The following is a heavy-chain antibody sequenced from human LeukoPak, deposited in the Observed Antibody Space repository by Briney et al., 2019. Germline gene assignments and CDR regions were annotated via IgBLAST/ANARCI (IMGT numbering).Heavy chain of an antibody. CDR3: ARNANRGSTFDY. CDR2: IYHSGST. CDR1: GYSISSGYY. V-gene: IGHV4-38-2*01. D-gene: IGHD1-26*01. J-gene: IGHJ4*02. Sequence: PSETLSLTCVVSGYSISSGYYWGWIRQPPGKGLEWIGSIYHSGSTYYNPSLKSRVTISVDTSKNQFSLQLSSVTAADTAVYYCARNANRGSTFDYWGQGTLVTVSS.